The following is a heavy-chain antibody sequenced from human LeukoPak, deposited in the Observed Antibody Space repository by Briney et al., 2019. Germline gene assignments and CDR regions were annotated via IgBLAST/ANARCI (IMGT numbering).Heavy chain of an antibody. CDR3: ARDLGAATYNWFDP. J-gene: IGHJ5*02. CDR1: NGSLNGYY. D-gene: IGHD6-13*01. Sequence: SETLSLTCTVSNGSLNGYYWSWIRQPPGKRLEWIGYIHYTGTTNYDSSLQSRVTMSVDTSKNQFSLKLSSVTAADTAVYYCARDLGAATYNWFDPWGQGTLVTVSS. V-gene: IGHV4-59*01. CDR2: IHYTGTT.